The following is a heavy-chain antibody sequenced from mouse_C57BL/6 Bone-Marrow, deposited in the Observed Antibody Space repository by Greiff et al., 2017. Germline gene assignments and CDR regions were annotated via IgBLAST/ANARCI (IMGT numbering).Heavy chain of an antibody. CDR1: GYTFTSYG. CDR2: IYPRSGNT. J-gene: IGHJ2*01. Sequence: VQLQQSGAELARPGASVKLSCKASGYTFTSYGISWVKQSTGQGLEWIGEIYPRSGNTYYNEKFKGKATLTADKSSSTAYMELRSLTSEDSAVYFCARAGYDYDYFDYWGQGTTLTVSS. V-gene: IGHV1-81*01. CDR3: ARAGYDYDYFDY. D-gene: IGHD2-4*01.